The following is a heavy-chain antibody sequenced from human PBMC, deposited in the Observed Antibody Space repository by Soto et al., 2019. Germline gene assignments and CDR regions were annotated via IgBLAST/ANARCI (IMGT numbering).Heavy chain of an antibody. D-gene: IGHD6-13*01. Sequence: SETLSLTCAVSGGSISSSNWWSWVRQPPGKGLEWIGEIYHSGSTNYNPSLKSRVTISVDKSKNQFSLKLSSVTAADTAVYYCARGMGLTWAIAAAGLEGQWYFDYWGQGTMVTVSS. J-gene: IGHJ4*02. CDR1: GGSISSSNW. V-gene: IGHV4-4*02. CDR2: IYHSGST. CDR3: ARGMGLTWAIAAAGLEGQWYFDY.